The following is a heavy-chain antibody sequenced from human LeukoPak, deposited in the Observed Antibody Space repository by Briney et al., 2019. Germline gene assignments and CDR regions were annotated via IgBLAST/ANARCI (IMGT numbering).Heavy chain of an antibody. CDR3: ARDRRWLQIDY. V-gene: IGHV3-30-3*01. D-gene: IGHD5-24*01. J-gene: IGHJ4*02. CDR2: ISYDGSNK. CDR1: GFTFSSYA. Sequence: PGGSLRLSCAASGFTFSSYAMHWVRQAPGKGLEWVAVISYDGSNKYYADSVKGRFTISRDNSKNTLYLQMNSLRAEDTAVYYCARDRRWLQIDYWGQGTLVTVSS.